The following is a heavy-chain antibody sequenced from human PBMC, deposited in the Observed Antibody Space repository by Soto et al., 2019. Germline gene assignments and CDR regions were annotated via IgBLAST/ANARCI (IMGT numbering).Heavy chain of an antibody. CDR3: AKSAYNWNDGFFDF. CDR1: GFTFSNYG. V-gene: IGHV3-30*18. D-gene: IGHD1-1*01. J-gene: IGHJ4*02. Sequence: QVPLVESGGGVVQPGRSLRLSCAASGFTFSNYGMHWVRQAPGKGLEWVAVISYDGNNKYYADSVKGRFTISRDNSKNTLYLQMNSLRAEDTAVYYCAKSAYNWNDGFFDFWGQGTLVTVSS. CDR2: ISYDGNNK.